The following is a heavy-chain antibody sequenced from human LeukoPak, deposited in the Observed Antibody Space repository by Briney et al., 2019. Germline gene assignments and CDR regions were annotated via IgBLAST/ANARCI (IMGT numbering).Heavy chain of an antibody. Sequence: ASVKVSCKASGYTFTGYYMHWVRQAPGQGLEWMGWINPNSDGTNYAQKFQGRLTMTRDMFTSTDYMELTSLTSDDTAVYYCARDNSVGETAWWFDPWGQGTLVTVSS. V-gene: IGHV1-2*02. D-gene: IGHD1-26*01. CDR3: ARDNSVGETAWWFDP. CDR2: INPNSDGT. CDR1: GYTFTGYY. J-gene: IGHJ5*02.